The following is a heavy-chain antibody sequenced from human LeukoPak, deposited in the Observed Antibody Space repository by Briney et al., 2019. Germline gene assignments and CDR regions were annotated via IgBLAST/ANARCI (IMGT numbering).Heavy chain of an antibody. V-gene: IGHV4-34*01. D-gene: IGHD4-17*01. CDR3: ARGNRDYGDYPLDY. CDR2: INHSGST. CDR1: GGSISSYY. J-gene: IGHJ4*02. Sequence: PSETLSLTCTVSGGSISSYYWSWIRQPPGKGLEWIGEINHSGSTNYNPSLKSRVTISVDTSKNRFSLKLSSVTAADTAVYYCARGNRDYGDYPLDYWGQGTLVTVSS.